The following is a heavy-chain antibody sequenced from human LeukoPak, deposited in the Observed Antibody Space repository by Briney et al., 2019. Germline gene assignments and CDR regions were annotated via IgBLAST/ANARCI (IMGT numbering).Heavy chain of an antibody. CDR2: IIPIFGTA. J-gene: IGHJ4*02. Sequence: SVKVSCKASGGTFSSYAISWVRQAPGQGLEWMGGIIPIFGTANYAQKFQGRVTITADESTSTAYMELSSLRSEDTAVYYCARVLRSGVWGSYLLYWGQGTLVTVSS. CDR1: GGTFSSYA. D-gene: IGHD3-16*02. V-gene: IGHV1-69*01. CDR3: ARVLRSGVWGSYLLY.